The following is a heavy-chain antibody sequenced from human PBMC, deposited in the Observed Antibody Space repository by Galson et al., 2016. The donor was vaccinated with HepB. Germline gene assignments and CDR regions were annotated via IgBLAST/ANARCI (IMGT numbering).Heavy chain of an antibody. CDR1: GYNFTNYW. V-gene: IGHV5-51*01. D-gene: IGHD2-8*01. CDR2: IHPGDSDT. CDR3: ARETHIYCTSSSCPLYGMDV. J-gene: IGHJ6*02. Sequence: QSGAEVKKPGESLKISCQGSGYNFTNYWIGWVRQRPGKGLEWMGIIHPGDSDTAYSPSFHGQVTISAAKSISTAYLQWSSLQASDTATYYCARETHIYCTSSSCPLYGMDVWGQGTTVTVSS.